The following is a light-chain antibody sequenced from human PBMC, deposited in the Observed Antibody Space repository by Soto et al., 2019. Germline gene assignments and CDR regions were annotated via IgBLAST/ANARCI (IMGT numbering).Light chain of an antibody. CDR2: DAS. V-gene: IGKV1-39*01. Sequence: DIQMTQSPSSLSASVGDRVTITCQASQNISNYLNWYQQKPGRAPKLLIYDASNLEAGVPSRFRGSGSGTDFTLTISSLQPEDFATYFCQQSYSTPPWTFGQGTKVDIK. CDR1: QNISNY. CDR3: QQSYSTPPWT. J-gene: IGKJ1*01.